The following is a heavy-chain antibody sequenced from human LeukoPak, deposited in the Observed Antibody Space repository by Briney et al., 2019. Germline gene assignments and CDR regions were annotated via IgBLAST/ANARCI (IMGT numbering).Heavy chain of an antibody. Sequence: PGGSLRLSCAASGFTLSSYAMSWVRQAPGKGLEWVSAISGSGGSTYYADSVEGRFTISRDNSKNTLYLQMNSLRAEDTAVYYCAKDRLAMVTWVFDYWGQGTLVTVSS. D-gene: IGHD5-18*01. CDR3: AKDRLAMVTWVFDY. CDR2: ISGSGGST. J-gene: IGHJ4*02. CDR1: GFTLSSYA. V-gene: IGHV3-23*01.